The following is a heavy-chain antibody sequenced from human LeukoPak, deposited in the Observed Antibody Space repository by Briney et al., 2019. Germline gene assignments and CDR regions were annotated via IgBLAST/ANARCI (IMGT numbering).Heavy chain of an antibody. CDR2: IYPGDSDT. CDR3: ARQVYDSSGYYLRYFDL. CDR1: GYSFTSYW. D-gene: IGHD3-22*01. J-gene: IGHJ2*01. V-gene: IGHV5-51*01. Sequence: GESLKISCKGSGYSFTSYWIGWVRQMPGKGLEWMGIIYPGDSDTRYSPFFQGQVTVSADKSISTAYLQWSSLKASDTAMYYCARQVYDSSGYYLRYFDLWGRGTLVTVSS.